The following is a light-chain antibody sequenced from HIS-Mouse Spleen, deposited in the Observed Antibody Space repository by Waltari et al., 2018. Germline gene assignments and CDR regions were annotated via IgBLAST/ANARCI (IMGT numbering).Light chain of an antibody. Sequence: QSALTQPASVSGSPGQSITISCTGTSSDVGGYNYVSWYQQHPGKAPKLMSYEVSTRPSGVSTRFSGSKSGNTASLTISGLQAEDEADYYCSSYTSSSTPYVFGTGTKVTVL. CDR1: SSDVGGYNY. J-gene: IGLJ1*01. V-gene: IGLV2-14*01. CDR2: EVS. CDR3: SSYTSSSTPYV.